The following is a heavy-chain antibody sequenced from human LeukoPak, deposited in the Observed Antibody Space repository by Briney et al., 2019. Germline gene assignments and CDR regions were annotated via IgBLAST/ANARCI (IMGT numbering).Heavy chain of an antibody. V-gene: IGHV1-69*05. CDR1: GGTFSSYA. CDR2: IIPIFGTA. CDR3: ARVGRFLEWLTKTEDAFDI. J-gene: IGHJ3*02. D-gene: IGHD3-3*01. Sequence: SSVKVSCKASGGTFSSYAISWVRRAPGQGREWMGGIIPIFGTANYAQKFQGRVTITTDESTSTAYMELSSLRSEDTAVYYCARVGRFLEWLTKTEDAFDIWGQGTMVTVSS.